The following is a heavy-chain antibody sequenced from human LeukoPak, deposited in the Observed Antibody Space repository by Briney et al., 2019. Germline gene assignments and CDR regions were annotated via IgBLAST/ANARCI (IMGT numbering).Heavy chain of an antibody. CDR1: GFTFSSYA. J-gene: IGHJ4*02. CDR3: VKDSSLWAFDY. D-gene: IGHD6-19*01. CDR2: ISYDGSNK. Sequence: GGSLRLSCAASGFTFSSYAMHWVRQAPGKGLEWVAVISYDGSNKYYADSVKGRFTMSRDNSKNTLYLQMNSLRAEDTAVYYCVKDSSLWAFDYWGQGTLVTVSA. V-gene: IGHV3-30-3*01.